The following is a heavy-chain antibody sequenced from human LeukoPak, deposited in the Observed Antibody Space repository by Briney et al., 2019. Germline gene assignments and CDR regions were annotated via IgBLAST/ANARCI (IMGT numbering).Heavy chain of an antibody. J-gene: IGHJ6*03. V-gene: IGHV4-39*01. Sequence: SETLSLTCTVSGGSISSRPYSWGWIRQPPGKGLEWLGSFYYSGNTYYKPSLKSRVTISVDTSKNQFSLKLTSVTAAETAVYYCARRGGYSYGYRYYYYMDVWGKGTTVTISS. CDR3: ARRGGYSYGYRYYYYMDV. CDR2: FYYSGNT. D-gene: IGHD5-18*01. CDR1: GGSISSRPYS.